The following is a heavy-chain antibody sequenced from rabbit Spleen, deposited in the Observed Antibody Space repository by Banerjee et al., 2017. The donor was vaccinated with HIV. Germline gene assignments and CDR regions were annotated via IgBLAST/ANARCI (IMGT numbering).Heavy chain of an antibody. Sequence: QSLEESGGDLVKPGASLTLTCTASGFDFSSSYWMCWVRQAPGKGLEWIACINTGSGSTYYASWVISRFTISKTSSTTVTLQMTSLTAADTATYFCARNGGTIYGGGAFDPWGPGTLVTVS. CDR2: INTGSGST. D-gene: IGHD8-1*01. CDR1: GFDFSSSYW. CDR3: ARNGGTIYGGGAFDP. J-gene: IGHJ2*01. V-gene: IGHV1S40*01.